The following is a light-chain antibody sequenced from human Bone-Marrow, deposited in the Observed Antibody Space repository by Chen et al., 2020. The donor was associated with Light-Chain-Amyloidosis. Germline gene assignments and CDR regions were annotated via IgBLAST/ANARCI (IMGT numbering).Light chain of an antibody. V-gene: IGLV3-21*02. CDR1: NIGSTC. J-gene: IGLJ3*02. Sequence: SYVLTQPPSLSAAPGQTATIACGGNNIGSTCVHWYQQTPGQAPLLVVYDDSDRPSGIPERLSGSNSGNTATLTISRVEAGDEADYYCQVWDRSSDRPVFGGGTKLTVL. CDR3: QVWDRSSDRPV. CDR2: DDS.